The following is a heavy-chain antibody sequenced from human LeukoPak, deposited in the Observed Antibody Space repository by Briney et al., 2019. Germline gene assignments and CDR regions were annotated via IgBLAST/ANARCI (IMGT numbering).Heavy chain of an antibody. V-gene: IGHV3-30*02. CDR1: GFTFSSYG. D-gene: IGHD1-1*01. Sequence: GGSLRLSCAASGFTFSSYGMHWVRQAPGKGLEWVTFIWYDGSDEYYADSVKGRFTISRDNSKNTLYLQMNSLRTEDTAVYYCARGLRVRGQTSYYYYYMDVWGKGTTVTVSS. CDR2: IWYDGSDE. J-gene: IGHJ6*03. CDR3: ARGLRVRGQTSYYYYYMDV.